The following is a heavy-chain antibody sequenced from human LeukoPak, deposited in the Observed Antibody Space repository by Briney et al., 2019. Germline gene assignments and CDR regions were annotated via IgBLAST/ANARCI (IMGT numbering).Heavy chain of an antibody. D-gene: IGHD3-9*01. J-gene: IGHJ3*02. CDR2: MYYSGST. Sequence: PSETLSLTCTVSGYSISSGYYWGWIRQPPGKGLEWIGSMYYSGSTYYNPSLKSRVTISVDTSKNQFSLKLRSVTAADTAAYYCARLKSRLAPFDIWGQGTMVTVSS. V-gene: IGHV4-38-2*02. CDR1: GYSISSGYY. CDR3: ARLKSRLAPFDI.